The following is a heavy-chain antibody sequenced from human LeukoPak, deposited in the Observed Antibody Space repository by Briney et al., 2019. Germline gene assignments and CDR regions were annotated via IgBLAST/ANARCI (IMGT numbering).Heavy chain of an antibody. D-gene: IGHD6-19*01. CDR3: AKYEQWLAGGAFDI. CDR2: IRYDGSNK. CDR1: GFTFSSYG. Sequence: PGGSLRLSCAASGFTFSSYGMHWVRQAPGKGLEWVAFIRYDGSNKYYADSVKGRFTISRDNSKNTLYLQMNSLRAEDPAVYYCAKYEQWLAGGAFDIWGQGTMVTVSS. V-gene: IGHV3-30*02. J-gene: IGHJ3*02.